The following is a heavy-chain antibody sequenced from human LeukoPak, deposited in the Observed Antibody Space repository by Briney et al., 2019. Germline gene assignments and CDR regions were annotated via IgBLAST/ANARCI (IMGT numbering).Heavy chain of an antibody. Sequence: QPGGSLRLSCEASGFTFSSSWMTWVRQAPGKGPEWVANIKEDGSEKYYVDSVKGRFTISRDNAKNSLYLQMNSLRAEDTAVYYCARDRRAHGYWGQGTLVTVSS. CDR2: IKEDGSEK. CDR3: ARDRRAHGY. CDR1: GFTFSSSW. V-gene: IGHV3-7*03. J-gene: IGHJ4*02.